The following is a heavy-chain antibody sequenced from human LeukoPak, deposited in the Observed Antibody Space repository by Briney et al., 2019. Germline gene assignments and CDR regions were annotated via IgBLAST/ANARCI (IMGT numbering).Heavy chain of an antibody. CDR2: IYYSGST. Sequence: SETLSLTCTVSGGSISSSSYYWGWIRQPPGKGLEWIGSIYYSGSTYYNPSLKSRVTISVDTSKNQFSLKLSSVTAADTAVYYCARLPVDILTGYYYMDVWGKGTTVTTSS. J-gene: IGHJ6*03. CDR3: ARLPVDILTGYYYMDV. CDR1: GGSISSSSYY. V-gene: IGHV4-39*01. D-gene: IGHD3-9*01.